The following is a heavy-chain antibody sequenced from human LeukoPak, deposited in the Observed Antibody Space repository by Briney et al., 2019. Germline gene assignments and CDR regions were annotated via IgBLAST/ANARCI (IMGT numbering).Heavy chain of an antibody. J-gene: IGHJ5*02. V-gene: IGHV3-64*01. D-gene: IGHD6-19*01. CDR3: ARAGSSAWYDP. CDR2: ITSDGVST. CDR1: GFSFSSSA. Sequence: GGSLRLSCAASGFSFSSSAMHWVRQAPGKGLEYVAAITSDGVSTFYASSVQGRFIISRDNSKNTLYLQMGSLKAEDMAVYYCARAGSSAWYDPWDQGTLVTVSS.